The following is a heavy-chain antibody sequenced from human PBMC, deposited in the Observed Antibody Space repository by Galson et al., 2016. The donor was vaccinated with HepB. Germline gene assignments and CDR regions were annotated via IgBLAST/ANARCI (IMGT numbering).Heavy chain of an antibody. V-gene: IGHV3-66*01. CDR1: GFTVSSNY. J-gene: IGHJ4*02. D-gene: IGHD6-19*01. CDR2: IYSDGRT. Sequence: SLRLSCAASGFTVSSNYMSWVRQAPGKGLEWVSVIYSDGRTYYADSVKGRFTISRDNSKNTVYLQMNNLGAEDPAVYYCAKNGGWYGAGYFDYWGQGTLVTVSS. CDR3: AKNGGWYGAGYFDY.